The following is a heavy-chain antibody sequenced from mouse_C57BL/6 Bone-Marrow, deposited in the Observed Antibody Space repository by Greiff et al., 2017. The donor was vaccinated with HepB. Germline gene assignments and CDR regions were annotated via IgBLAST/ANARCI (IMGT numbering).Heavy chain of an antibody. Sequence: VQLQQPGAELVKPGASVKLSCKASGYTFTSYWMHWVKQRPGQGLEWIGMIHPNSGSTNYNEKFKSKATMTVDKSSSKAYMQLSSLTSEDSAVYYCARDYVEYYFDYWGQGTTLTVSS. CDR3: ARDYVEYYFDY. CDR2: IHPNSGST. J-gene: IGHJ2*01. CDR1: GYTFTSYW. V-gene: IGHV1-64*01. D-gene: IGHD1-1*01.